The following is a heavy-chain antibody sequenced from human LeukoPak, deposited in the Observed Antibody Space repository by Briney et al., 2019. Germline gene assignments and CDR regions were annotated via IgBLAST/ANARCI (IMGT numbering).Heavy chain of an antibody. Sequence: SETLSLTCAVYGGSFSGYYWSWIRQPPGKGLEWIGEINHSGSTNCNPSLKSRVTISLDTSKNQFSLKLSSVTAADTAVYYCASAHRYCSSTSCYGARYNWFDTWGQGTLVTVSS. J-gene: IGHJ5*02. V-gene: IGHV4-34*01. CDR3: ASAHRYCSSTSCYGARYNWFDT. D-gene: IGHD2-2*01. CDR1: GGSFSGYY. CDR2: INHSGST.